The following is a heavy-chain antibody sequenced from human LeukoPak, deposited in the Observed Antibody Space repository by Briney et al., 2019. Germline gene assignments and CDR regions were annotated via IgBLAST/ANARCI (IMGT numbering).Heavy chain of an antibody. CDR2: IYHSGST. V-gene: IGHV4-30-2*01. D-gene: IGHD3-22*01. Sequence: SQTLSLTCTVSGGSISSGDYSWSWIRQPPGKGLEWIGYIYHSGSTYYNPSLKSRVTISVDRSKNQFSLKLSSVTAADTAVYYCASRITMISTHGHYFDYWGQGTLVTVSS. CDR3: ASRITMISTHGHYFDY. CDR1: GGSISSGDYS. J-gene: IGHJ4*02.